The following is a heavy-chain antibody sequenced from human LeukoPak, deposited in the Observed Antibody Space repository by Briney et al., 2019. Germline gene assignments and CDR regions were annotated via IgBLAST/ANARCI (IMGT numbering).Heavy chain of an antibody. CDR2: IYSGGST. CDR1: GFTVSSNY. CDR3: ARDRQVTRPRGYYYYYMDV. V-gene: IGHV3-53*01. D-gene: IGHD2-2*01. Sequence: GGSLRLSCAASGFTVSSNYMSWVRQAPGKGLEWVSVIYSGGSTYYADSVKGRFTISRDNSKNTLYLQMKSLRAEDTAVYYCARDRQVTRPRGYYYYYMDVWGKGTTVTVSS. J-gene: IGHJ6*03.